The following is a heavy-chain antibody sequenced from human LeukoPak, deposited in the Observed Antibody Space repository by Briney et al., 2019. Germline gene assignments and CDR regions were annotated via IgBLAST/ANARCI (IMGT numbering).Heavy chain of an antibody. V-gene: IGHV1-46*01. CDR2: INPSGGST. CDR3: ARDRVGGLRLGELPD. Sequence: ASVNVYSKADGYTFTSYYIHFVRQAPGQVLEFIRIINPSGGSTSYAQKFQGRVTMTRDMSTSTVYMELSSLRSEDTAVYYCARDRVGGLRLGELPDWGQGTLVTVSS. J-gene: IGHJ4*02. D-gene: IGHD3-16*01. CDR1: GYTFTSYY.